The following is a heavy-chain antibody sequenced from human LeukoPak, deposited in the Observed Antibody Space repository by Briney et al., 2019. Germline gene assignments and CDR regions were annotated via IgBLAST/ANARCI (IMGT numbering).Heavy chain of an antibody. J-gene: IGHJ4*02. V-gene: IGHV3-30*18. CDR3: AKRDGYNSGPFDY. CDR1: GFTFSSYG. CDR2: ISYDGTTK. Sequence: GGSLRLSCAASGFTFSSYGMHWVRQAPGKGLEWVAVISYDGTTKYYGDSVKGRFTISRDNSKNTLYLQMNSLRTEDTAVYYCAKRDGYNSGPFDYWGQGTLVTVSS. D-gene: IGHD5-24*01.